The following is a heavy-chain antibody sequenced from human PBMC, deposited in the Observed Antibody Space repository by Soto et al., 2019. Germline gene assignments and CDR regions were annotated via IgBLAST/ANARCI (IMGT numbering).Heavy chain of an antibody. D-gene: IGHD3-22*01. J-gene: IGHJ4*02. CDR1: GGLFSSYP. CDR2: IIPVFQTA. Sequence: QEQLVQSGAEVKKPGSSVKVSCKASGGLFSSYPISWVRQVPGQGLEWMGEIIPVFQTAYYTQRFQGRVTITADESTNTAYMELSSLRSADTAIYYCARGGSGYTWFNEFWGQGTLVTVSS. V-gene: IGHV1-69*01. CDR3: ARGGSGYTWFNEF.